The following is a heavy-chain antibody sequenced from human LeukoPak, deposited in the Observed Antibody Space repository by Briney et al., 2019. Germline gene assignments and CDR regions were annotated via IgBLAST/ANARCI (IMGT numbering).Heavy chain of an antibody. CDR3: ARVYSSGWYYYYYYMDV. D-gene: IGHD6-19*01. J-gene: IGHJ6*03. Sequence: PGGSLRLSCASSGFNVSSNYMSWVRHASGKGVEWVSVIYSGGSTYYADSVKGRFTISRDNSKNTLYLQMNSLRAEDTAVYYCARVYSSGWYYYYYYMDVWGKGTTVTVSS. V-gene: IGHV3-53*01. CDR2: IYSGGST. CDR1: GFNVSSNY.